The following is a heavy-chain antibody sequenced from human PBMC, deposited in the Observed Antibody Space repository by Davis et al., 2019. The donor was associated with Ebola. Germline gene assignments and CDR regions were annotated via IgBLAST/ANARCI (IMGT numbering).Heavy chain of an antibody. J-gene: IGHJ4*02. V-gene: IGHV1-69*04. CDR3: ARDLGYCSGGSCYSSDY. D-gene: IGHD2-15*01. Sequence: AASVKVSCKASGGTFTSYTISWVRQAPGQGLEWMGRSIPILGIGNYAQTFKGRVTITADKSTSTAYMELSSLRSEDTAVYYCARDLGYCSGGSCYSSDYWGQGTLVTVSS. CDR2: SIPILGIG. CDR1: GGTFTSYT.